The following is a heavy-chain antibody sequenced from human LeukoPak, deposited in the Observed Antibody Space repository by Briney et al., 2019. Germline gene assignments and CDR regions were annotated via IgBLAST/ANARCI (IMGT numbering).Heavy chain of an antibody. D-gene: IGHD1-26*01. V-gene: IGHV3-30-3*01. CDR3: AREAEIVGATYFDY. CDR1: GFTFSSYA. CDR2: ISYDGSNK. Sequence: GGSLRLSCAASGFTFSSYAMHWVRQAPGKGLEWVAVISYDGSNKYYADSVKGRFTISRDNSKNTLYLQMNSLRAEDTAVYYCAREAEIVGATYFDYWGQGTLVTVSS. J-gene: IGHJ4*02.